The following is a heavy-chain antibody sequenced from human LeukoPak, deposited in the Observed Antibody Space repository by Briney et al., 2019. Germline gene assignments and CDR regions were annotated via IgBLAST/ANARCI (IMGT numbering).Heavy chain of an antibody. D-gene: IGHD2-15*01. V-gene: IGHV4-59*01. CDR2: IYYSGST. J-gene: IGHJ4*02. Sequence: PSETLSLTCTVSGGSISSYYWSWIRLPPGKGLEWIGYIYYSGSTNYNPSLKSRVTISVDTSKNQFSLKLSSVTAADTAVYYCARDIGVCSGGSCYSSGYFDYWGQGTLVTVSS. CDR1: GGSISSYY. CDR3: ARDIGVCSGGSCYSSGYFDY.